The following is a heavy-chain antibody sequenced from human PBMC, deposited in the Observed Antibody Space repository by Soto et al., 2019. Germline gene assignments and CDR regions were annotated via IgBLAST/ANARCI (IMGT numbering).Heavy chain of an antibody. CDR1: GGSISSGDYY. V-gene: IGHV4-30-4*01. D-gene: IGHD3-22*01. CDR3: ARGDYYDSSGGPSDAFDI. J-gene: IGHJ3*02. Sequence: QVQLQESGPGLVKPSQTLSLTCTVSGGSISSGDYYWSWIRQPPGKGLEWIGYIYYSGSTYYNPSLKSRVSISVDTSKKQFSLKLSSVTAADTAVYYCARGDYYDSSGGPSDAFDIWGQGTMVTVSS. CDR2: IYYSGST.